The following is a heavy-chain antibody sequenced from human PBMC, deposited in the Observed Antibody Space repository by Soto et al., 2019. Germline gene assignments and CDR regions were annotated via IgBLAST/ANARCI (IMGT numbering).Heavy chain of an antibody. J-gene: IGHJ4*02. Sequence: QVQLVQSGAEVKKPGSSVKVSCKASGGTFSSYAISWVRQAPGQGLEWMGGIIPIFGTANYAQKFQGRVTITADESTSTAYMELSNLRSEDTAVYYCARGYYYDSSGYYHNNIDYFDYWGQGTLVTVSS. CDR1: GGTFSSYA. CDR2: IIPIFGTA. D-gene: IGHD3-22*01. V-gene: IGHV1-69*01. CDR3: ARGYYYDSSGYYHNNIDYFDY.